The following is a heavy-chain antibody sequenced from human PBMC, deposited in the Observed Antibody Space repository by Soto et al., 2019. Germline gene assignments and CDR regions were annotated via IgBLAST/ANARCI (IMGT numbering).Heavy chain of an antibody. Sequence: EVQLVESGGGLVQPGGSLRLCCAASGFTFSSYSMNWVRQAPGKGLEWVSYISSSSSTIYYADSVKGRFTISRDNAKNSLYLQMNSLRDEDTAVYYCARERRTAMVTNGENDYSGQGTLVTVSS. CDR1: GFTFSSYS. D-gene: IGHD5-18*01. CDR3: ARERRTAMVTNGENDY. CDR2: ISSSSSTI. J-gene: IGHJ4*02. V-gene: IGHV3-48*02.